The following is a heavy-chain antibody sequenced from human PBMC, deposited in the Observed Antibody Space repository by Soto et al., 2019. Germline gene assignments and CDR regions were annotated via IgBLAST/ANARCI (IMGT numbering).Heavy chain of an antibody. CDR3: EKAGRRFWGWLPHVDY. V-gene: IGHV3-30*18. Sequence: QVQLVESGGGVVQPGRSLRLSCAASGFTFSSYGMHWVRQAPGKGLEWVAVISYDGSNKYYADSVKGRFTISRDNSKNPLYRKRNRWGAGDAVLYYCEKAGRRFWGWLPHVDYGGQGTLVTVSS. CDR2: ISYDGSNK. D-gene: IGHD3-3*01. CDR1: GFTFSSYG. J-gene: IGHJ4*02.